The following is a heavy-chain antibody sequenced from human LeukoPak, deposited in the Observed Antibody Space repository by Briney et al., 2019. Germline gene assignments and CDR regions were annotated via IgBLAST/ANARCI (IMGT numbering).Heavy chain of an antibody. D-gene: IGHD4-17*01. V-gene: IGHV3-9*01. CDR1: GFTFDDYA. Sequence: GGSLRLSCAASGFTFDDYAMHWVRQAPGKGLEWVSGINWNSVNIGYADSVKGRFTTSRDNAKNSLYLQMNSLRAEDTALYYCAKDIGLNYGDYGLDYWGQGTLVTVSS. CDR2: INWNSVNI. CDR3: AKDIGLNYGDYGLDY. J-gene: IGHJ4*02.